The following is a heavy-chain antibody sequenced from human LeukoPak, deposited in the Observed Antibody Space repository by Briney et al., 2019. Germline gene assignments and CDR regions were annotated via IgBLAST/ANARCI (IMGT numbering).Heavy chain of an antibody. J-gene: IGHJ5*02. V-gene: IGHV4-30-2*01. D-gene: IGHD2-2*01. Sequence: SETLSLTCAVSGGSISSGGYSWCWIRQPPGKGLEWIGYIYHSGSTYYNPSLKSRVTISVDRSKNQFSLKLSSVTAADTAVYYCARVYCSSTSCLGGFDPWGQGTLVTVSS. CDR2: IYHSGST. CDR1: GGSISSGGYS. CDR3: ARVYCSSTSCLGGFDP.